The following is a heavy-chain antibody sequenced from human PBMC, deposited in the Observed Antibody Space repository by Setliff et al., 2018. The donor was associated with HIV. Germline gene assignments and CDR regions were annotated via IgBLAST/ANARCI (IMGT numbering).Heavy chain of an antibody. CDR3: ARASYSSSWYNIRPFDY. Sequence: GGSLRLSCAVSGFRFSTSWMTWVRQAPGKGLEWVASIKDDGSEKYHVDSVTGRFTISRDNARNSVYLQMNSLRAEETGVYFCARASYSSSWYNIRPFDYWAQGILGTVSS. CDR1: GFRFSTSW. J-gene: IGHJ4*02. CDR2: IKDDGSEK. D-gene: IGHD6-13*01. V-gene: IGHV3-7*01.